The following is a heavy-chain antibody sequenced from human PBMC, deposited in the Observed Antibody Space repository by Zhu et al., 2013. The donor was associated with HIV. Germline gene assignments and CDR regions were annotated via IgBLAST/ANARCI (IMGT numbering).Heavy chain of an antibody. V-gene: IGHV1-69*01. CDR2: IIPIFGTA. CDR1: GGTFSSYA. Sequence: QVQLVQSGAEVKKPGSSVKVSCKASGGTFSSYAISWVRQAPGQGLEWMGGIIPIFGTANYAQKFQGRVTITADESTSTAYMELSSLRSEDTAVYYCARDPQGLLWFGKGNWFDPWGQGTLVTVSS. CDR3: ARDPQGLLWFGKGNWFDP. J-gene: IGHJ5*02. D-gene: IGHD3-10*01.